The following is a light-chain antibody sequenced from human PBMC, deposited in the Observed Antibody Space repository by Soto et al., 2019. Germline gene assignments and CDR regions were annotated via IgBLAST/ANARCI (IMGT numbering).Light chain of an antibody. V-gene: IGKV1-5*03. CDR3: QQYVTAFRS. CDR1: QSISSW. J-gene: IGKJ1*01. CDR2: KAS. Sequence: EIQMSQSPSTLSASVGDRVTITCRASQSISSWLARYQQKPGTAPKLLIYKASSLQSGVPSRFSGSGSGTEFTLTISSLQPDDFATYYCQQYVTAFRSFGQGTKVDIK.